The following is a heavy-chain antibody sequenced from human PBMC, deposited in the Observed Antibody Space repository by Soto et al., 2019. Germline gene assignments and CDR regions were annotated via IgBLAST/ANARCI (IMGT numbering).Heavy chain of an antibody. J-gene: IGHJ3*02. CDR1: GFTFSDYT. CDR2: ISSRRST. V-gene: IGHV3-48*01. D-gene: IGHD3-3*01. Sequence: HPGGSLRLSCAASGFTFSDYTMNWVRQAPGKGLEWISYISSRRSTYGDSVKGRFTISRDNAKNSVYLQMNSLRVEDTAVYYCVRDFLYAFDIWGQGTMVTVSS. CDR3: VRDFLYAFDI.